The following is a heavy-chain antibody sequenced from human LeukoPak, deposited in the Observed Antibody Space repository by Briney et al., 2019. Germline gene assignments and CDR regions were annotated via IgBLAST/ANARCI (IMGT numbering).Heavy chain of an antibody. Sequence: SETLSLTCAVYGGSFSGYYWSWIRQPPGKGLEWIGEINHSGSTNYNPSLKSRVTISVDTSKNQFSLKLSSVTAADTAVYYCARVCMTTAYYYYGMDVWGQGTTVTVSS. V-gene: IGHV4-34*01. CDR1: GGSFSGYY. J-gene: IGHJ6*02. D-gene: IGHD4-17*01. CDR2: INHSGST. CDR3: ARVCMTTAYYYYGMDV.